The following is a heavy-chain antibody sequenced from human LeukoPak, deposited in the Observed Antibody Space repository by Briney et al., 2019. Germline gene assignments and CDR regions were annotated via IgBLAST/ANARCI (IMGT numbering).Heavy chain of an antibody. CDR1: GFTFSSYG. CDR2: IWYDGSNK. D-gene: IGHD4-17*01. J-gene: IGHJ5*02. Sequence: GGSLRLSCAASGFTFSSYGMHWVRQAPGKGLEWVAVIWYDGSNKYYADSVKGRFTISRDNSKNTLYLQMNSLRAEDTAVYYCARDRGRYGDHESSYDPWGQGTLVTVSS. V-gene: IGHV3-33*01. CDR3: ARDRGRYGDHESSYDP.